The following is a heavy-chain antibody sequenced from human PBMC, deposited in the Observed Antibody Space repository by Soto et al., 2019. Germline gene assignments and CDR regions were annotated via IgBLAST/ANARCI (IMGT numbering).Heavy chain of an antibody. J-gene: IGHJ5*02. D-gene: IGHD6-19*01. CDR2: IIPIFGTA. CDR3: ARDLISSGWTNWFDP. V-gene: IGHV1-69*13. Sequence: GASVKVSCKASGGTFSSYAISWVRQAPGQGLEWMGGIIPIFGTANYAQKFQGRVTITADESTSTAYMELSSLRSEDTAVYYCARDLISSGWTNWFDPWGQGTLVTVSS. CDR1: GGTFSSYA.